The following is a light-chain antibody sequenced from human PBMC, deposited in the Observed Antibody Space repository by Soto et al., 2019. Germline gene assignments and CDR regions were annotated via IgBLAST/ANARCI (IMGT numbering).Light chain of an antibody. Sequence: DIVMTQSPDSLAVSLGERATINCKSSQSVLYSSNNKNYLAWYQQKPGQPPKLLIYGASTRESGVPDRFSGSGSGTDYTITISSRQAEDVAVYYCQQYYSTPPYTFGQGTKLEIK. CDR1: QSVLYSSNNKNY. CDR2: GAS. CDR3: QQYYSTPPYT. J-gene: IGKJ2*01. V-gene: IGKV4-1*01.